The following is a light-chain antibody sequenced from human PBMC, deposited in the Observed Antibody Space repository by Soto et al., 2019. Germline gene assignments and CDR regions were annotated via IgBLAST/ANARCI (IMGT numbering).Light chain of an antibody. Sequence: EIVLTQSPGTLSLSPGERATLSCRASQSVSSSYLAWYQQKPGQAPRLLIYGASSRATGIPDRFSGSGSWRELTRTISRLEPEDCAAYYCQQYGSSPRFTFGHGTKVDIK. V-gene: IGKV3-20*01. J-gene: IGKJ3*01. CDR2: GAS. CDR3: QQYGSSPRFT. CDR1: QSVSSSY.